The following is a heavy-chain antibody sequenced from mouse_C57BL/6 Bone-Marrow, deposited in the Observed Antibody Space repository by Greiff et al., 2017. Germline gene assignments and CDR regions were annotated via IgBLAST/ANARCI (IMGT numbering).Heavy chain of an antibody. CDR3: ARSGDYLYYFALDY. D-gene: IGHD2-4*01. V-gene: IGHV8-12*01. J-gene: IGHJ4*01. CDR1: GFSLSTSGMG. Sequence: VKLMESGPGILQPSQTLSLTCSFSGFSLSTSGMGVSWIRQPSGKGLEWLAHIYWDDVKRYNPSLKSRLTISKDTSRNQVFLKITSVDTADTATYYCARSGDYLYYFALDYWGQGTSVTVSA. CDR2: IYWDDVK.